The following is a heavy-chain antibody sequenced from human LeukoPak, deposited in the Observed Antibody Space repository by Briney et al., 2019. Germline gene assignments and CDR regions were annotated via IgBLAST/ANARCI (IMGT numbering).Heavy chain of an antibody. J-gene: IGHJ3*02. CDR2: IYYSGST. V-gene: IGHV4-59*01. CDR1: GGSISSYY. D-gene: IGHD3-22*01. Sequence: SETLSLTCTVSGGSISSYYWSWIRQPPGKGLEWIGYIYYSGSTSYNPSLKSRVTISVDTSKNQFSLKLSSVTAADTAVYYCARGRWLLLHDAFDIWGQGTMVTVSS. CDR3: ARGRWLLLHDAFDI.